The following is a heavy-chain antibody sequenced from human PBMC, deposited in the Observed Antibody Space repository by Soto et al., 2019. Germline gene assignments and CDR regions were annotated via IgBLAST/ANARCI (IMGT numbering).Heavy chain of an antibody. D-gene: IGHD3-10*01. Sequence: GSLTLSCPASVFTFSSYAMSWVRQAPGKGLEWVSAISGSGGSTYYADSVKGRFTISRDNSKHTLYLQMNSLRAEDTAVYYCAKSDSTIDAVRGVIKKGFDYWGQGTLVTVSS. J-gene: IGHJ4*02. CDR1: VFTFSSYA. CDR3: AKSDSTIDAVRGVIKKGFDY. CDR2: ISGSGGST. V-gene: IGHV3-23*01.